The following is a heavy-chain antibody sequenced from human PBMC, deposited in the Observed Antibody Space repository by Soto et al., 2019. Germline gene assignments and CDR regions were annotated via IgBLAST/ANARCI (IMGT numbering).Heavy chain of an antibody. CDR2: IWYDGSNK. J-gene: IGHJ4*02. V-gene: IGHV3-33*01. D-gene: IGHD3-3*01. Sequence: PGGFLRLSCAASGFTFSSYDMHWVRQAPGKGLEWVAVIWYDGSNKYFADSVKGRFTISRDNSKNTIYLQMNSLRAEDTAVYYCARARIKIFGVVIPPLDYWGQGT. CDR1: GFTFSSYD. CDR3: ARARIKIFGVVIPPLDY.